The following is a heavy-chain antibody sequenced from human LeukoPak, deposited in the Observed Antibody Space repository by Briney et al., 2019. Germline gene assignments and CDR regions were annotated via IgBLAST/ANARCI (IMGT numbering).Heavy chain of an antibody. CDR1: GFTFSSYS. CDR2: ISSSSSTI. D-gene: IGHD6-13*01. Sequence: GGSLRLSCAASGFTFSSYSMNWARQAPGKGLEWVSYISSSSSTIYYADSVKGRFTISRDNAKNSLYLQMNSLRAEDTAVYYCARSSSSSWAEFYYYYYGMDVWGQGTTVTVSS. CDR3: ARSSSSSWAEFYYYYYGMDV. J-gene: IGHJ6*02. V-gene: IGHV3-48*01.